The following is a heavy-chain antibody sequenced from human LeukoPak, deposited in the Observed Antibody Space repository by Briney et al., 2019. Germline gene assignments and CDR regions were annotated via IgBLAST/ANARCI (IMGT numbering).Heavy chain of an antibody. CDR2: ISAYEGNT. D-gene: IGHD3-22*01. CDR1: GYSFTTYG. J-gene: IGHJ4*02. Sequence: GASVKVSCKASGYSFTTYGIIWVRQAPGQGLEWMGWISAYEGNTNYAQKLQGRVTMTTDTSTSTAYMEVRSLRSDDTAVYYCARVGDYYDSGGYFDYWGQGTLATVSS. CDR3: ARVGDYYDSGGYFDY. V-gene: IGHV1-18*01.